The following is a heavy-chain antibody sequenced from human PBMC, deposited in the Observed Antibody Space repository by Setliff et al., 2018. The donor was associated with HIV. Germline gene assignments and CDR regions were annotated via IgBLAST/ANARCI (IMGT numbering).Heavy chain of an antibody. Sequence: GASVKVSCKTSRYSFTAYYIHWVRQAPGQGLEWMGWINPNSGGTNYEQKFQGRVTMTRDTSISTAYMELSRLRSDDTAVYYCARGSILTGYAYDYWGQGTLVTVSS. V-gene: IGHV1-2*02. J-gene: IGHJ4*02. CDR2: INPNSGGT. D-gene: IGHD3-9*01. CDR3: ARGSILTGYAYDY. CDR1: RYSFTAYY.